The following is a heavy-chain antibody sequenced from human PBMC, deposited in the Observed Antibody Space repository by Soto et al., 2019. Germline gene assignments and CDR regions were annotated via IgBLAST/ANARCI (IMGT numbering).Heavy chain of an antibody. CDR2: INHSGST. CDR1: GGSFSGYY. Sequence: QVQLQQWGAGLLKPSETLSLTCAVYGGSFSGYYWSWLRQPPGKGLEWIGEINHSGSTNYNPSLKSRVTISVDTSKNQFSLKLSSVTAADTAVYYCARGEGGAGWFYYYGMDVWGQGTTVTVSS. D-gene: IGHD3-16*01. V-gene: IGHV4-34*01. CDR3: ARGEGGAGWFYYYGMDV. J-gene: IGHJ6*02.